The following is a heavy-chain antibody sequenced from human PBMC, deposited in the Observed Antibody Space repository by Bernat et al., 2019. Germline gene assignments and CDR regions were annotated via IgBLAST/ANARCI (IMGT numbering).Heavy chain of an antibody. J-gene: IGHJ4*02. V-gene: IGHV3-7*01. CDR1: GFTFSSYW. Sequence: EVQLVESGGGLVQPGGSLRLSCAASGFTFSSYWMSWVRQAPGKGLAWVANIKQDGSEKYYVDSVKGRFTISRDNAKNSLYLQMNSLRAEDTAVYYCARDAKLQRGKFDYWGQGTLVTVSS. CDR3: ARDAKLQRGKFDY. CDR2: IKQDGSEK.